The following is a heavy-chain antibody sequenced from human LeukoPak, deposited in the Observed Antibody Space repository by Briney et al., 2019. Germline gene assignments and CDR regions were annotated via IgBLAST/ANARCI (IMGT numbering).Heavy chain of an antibody. CDR3: ARGSLLGFHFDY. V-gene: IGHV4-59*06. Sequence: SETLSLTCSVSGGSINSYYWSWIRQPPGKGLEWIGYIYYSGSTYYNPSLKSRVTISVDTSKNQFSLKLSSVTAADTAVYYCARGSLLGFHFDYWGQGTLVTVSS. CDR1: GGSINSYY. CDR2: IYYSGST. D-gene: IGHD2-8*02. J-gene: IGHJ4*02.